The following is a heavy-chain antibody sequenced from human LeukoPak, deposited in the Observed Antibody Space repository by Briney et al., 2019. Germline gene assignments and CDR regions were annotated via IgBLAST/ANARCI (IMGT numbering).Heavy chain of an antibody. CDR3: VRGGSLWLAPY. Sequence: GGSLRLSCAASGFTFSSYSMNWVRQAPGKGLEWVSSISSSSSYIYYADSVKGRFTISRDNAKNSLYLQMNSLRPEDTAVYYCVRGGSLWLAPYWGRGILVTVSS. V-gene: IGHV3-21*01. CDR2: ISSSSSYI. J-gene: IGHJ4*02. D-gene: IGHD6-19*01. CDR1: GFTFSSYS.